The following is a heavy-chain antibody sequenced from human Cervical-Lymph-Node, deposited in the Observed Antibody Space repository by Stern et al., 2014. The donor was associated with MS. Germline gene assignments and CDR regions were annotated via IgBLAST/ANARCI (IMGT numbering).Heavy chain of an antibody. CDR3: ARKSVYGKPHDYYYYGMDV. V-gene: IGHV1-69*01. D-gene: IGHD4-17*01. CDR2: IIPIFGTA. CDR1: GGTFSSYA. Sequence: QVQLVQSGAEVKKPGSSVKVSCKASGGTFSSYAISWVRQAPGQGLEWMGGIIPIFGTANYAQKFQGRVTITADESTSTAYMELSSLRSEDTAVYYCARKSVYGKPHDYYYYGMDVWGQGTTVTVSS. J-gene: IGHJ6*02.